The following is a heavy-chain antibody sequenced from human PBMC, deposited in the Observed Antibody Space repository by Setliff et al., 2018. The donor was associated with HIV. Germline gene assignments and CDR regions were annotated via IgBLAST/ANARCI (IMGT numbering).Heavy chain of an antibody. CDR3: ASRPGQYQLIWGPFDY. Sequence: GGSLRLSCAVSGFIFSEYYMSAIRQAPGKGLEGVSYISSSSSTIYYADSVKGRFTISRDNSKNTLYLEMNSLRAEDTAVYYCASRPGQYQLIWGPFDYWGQGNLVTVSS. CDR1: GFIFSEYY. V-gene: IGHV3-11*04. D-gene: IGHD2-2*01. J-gene: IGHJ4*02. CDR2: ISSSSSTI.